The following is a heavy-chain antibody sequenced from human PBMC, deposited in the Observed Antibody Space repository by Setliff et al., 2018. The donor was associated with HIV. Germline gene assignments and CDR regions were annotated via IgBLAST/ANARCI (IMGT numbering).Heavy chain of an antibody. V-gene: IGHV3-21*01. CDR1: GFIFSAYT. J-gene: IGHJ4*02. D-gene: IGHD1-26*01. CDR3: ARDPIEGSPDYFDY. CDR2: ISSSGNFI. Sequence: GGSLRLSCGASGFIFSAYTMVWVRQAPGKGLEWVSSISSSGNFIYYADSVKGRFTLSRDNAKDSLFLEMNSLRAEDTAFYYCARDPIEGSPDYFDYWGQGARVTVSS.